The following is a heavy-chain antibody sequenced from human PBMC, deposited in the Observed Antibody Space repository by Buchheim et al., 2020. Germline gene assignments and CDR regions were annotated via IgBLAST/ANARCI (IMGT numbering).Heavy chain of an antibody. CDR1: GFTFSSYS. D-gene: IGHD2-2*01. CDR2: ISSSSSTI. Sequence: EVQLVESGGGLVQPGGSLRLSCAASGFTFSSYSMNWVRQAPGKGLEWVSYISSSSSTIYYADSVKGRFTISRDNAKNSLYLQMNSLRAEDTAVYYCASLGPIVVVPAAMEWENYYYGMDVWGQGTT. CDR3: ASLGPIVVVPAAMEWENYYYGMDV. J-gene: IGHJ6*02. V-gene: IGHV3-48*01.